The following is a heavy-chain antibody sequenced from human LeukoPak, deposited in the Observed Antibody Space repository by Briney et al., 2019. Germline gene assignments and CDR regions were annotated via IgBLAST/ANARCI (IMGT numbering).Heavy chain of an antibody. Sequence: GGSLRLSCTVSGFTVSSNSMSWVRQAPGKGLEWVSFIYSGDTHYSDSVKGRFTISRDHSKNTLYLQMNSLRAEDTAVYYCARRDGAYSHPYDYWGQGTLVTVSS. V-gene: IGHV3-53*01. CDR3: ARRDGAYSHPYDY. J-gene: IGHJ4*02. CDR2: IYSGDT. CDR1: GFTVSSNS. D-gene: IGHD4-23*01.